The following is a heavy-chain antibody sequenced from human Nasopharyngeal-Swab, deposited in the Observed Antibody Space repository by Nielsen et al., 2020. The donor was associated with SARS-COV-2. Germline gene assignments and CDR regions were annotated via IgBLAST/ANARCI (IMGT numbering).Heavy chain of an antibody. V-gene: IGHV1-2*06. D-gene: IGHD6-19*01. CDR3: ARESKLGRRGWVYFDF. CDR1: GYTFTGYL. CDR2: VNPNTGGT. Sequence: ASVKVSCKTSGYTFTGYLIHWVRQAPGQGLEWMGRVNPNTGGTDYAQNFQGRVIMSRDTSITTAYMELSSLTSDDTAVFYCARESKLGRRGWVYFDFWGQGALVTVSS. J-gene: IGHJ4*02.